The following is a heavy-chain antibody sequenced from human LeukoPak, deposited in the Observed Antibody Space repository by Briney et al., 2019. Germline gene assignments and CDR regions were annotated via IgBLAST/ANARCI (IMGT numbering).Heavy chain of an antibody. CDR2: IIPIFGTA. J-gene: IGHJ3*02. CDR3: ASVPAVWSGYYTGGAFDI. V-gene: IGHV1-69*01. Sequence: KPGGSLRLSCAASGFTFSSYAISWVRQAPGQGLEWMGGIIPIFGTANYAQKFQGRVTITADESTSTAYMELSSLRSEDTAVYYCASVPAVWSGYYTGGAFDIWGQGTMVTVSS. D-gene: IGHD3-3*01. CDR1: GFTFSSYA.